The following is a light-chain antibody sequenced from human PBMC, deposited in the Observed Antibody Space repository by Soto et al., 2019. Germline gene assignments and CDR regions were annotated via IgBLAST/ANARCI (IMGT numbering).Light chain of an antibody. V-gene: IGKV3-11*01. Sequence: EIVLTQSPATLSLSPGERATLSCRASQSVSSYLAWYQQKPGQAPRLLIYDASNRATGIPARFSGSGSGTHFTLNISSLEPEDFAVYYCQQRSNWPVLTSGGGTKVEIK. CDR1: QSVSSY. CDR2: DAS. CDR3: QQRSNWPVLT. J-gene: IGKJ4*01.